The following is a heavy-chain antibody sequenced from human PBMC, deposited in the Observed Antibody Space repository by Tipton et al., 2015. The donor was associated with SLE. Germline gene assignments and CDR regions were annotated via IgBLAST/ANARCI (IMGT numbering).Heavy chain of an antibody. D-gene: IGHD6-19*01. V-gene: IGHV4-34*01. Sequence: AGLVKPSETLSLTCAVFGGSFSGNYWIWIRQPPGKGLEWLGYISDGGNTNYNPSLKSRVTISVDTSKYQLSQKLSSVTAADTAVYYCARGIAVAKPGYWGQGTLVTVSS. CDR1: GGSFSGNY. J-gene: IGHJ4*02. CDR3: ARGIAVAKPGY. CDR2: ISDGGNT.